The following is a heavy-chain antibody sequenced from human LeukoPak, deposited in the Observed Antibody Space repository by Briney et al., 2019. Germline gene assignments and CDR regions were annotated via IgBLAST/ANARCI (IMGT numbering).Heavy chain of an antibody. D-gene: IGHD6-19*01. J-gene: IGHJ4*02. CDR2: ISGSGGST. CDR1: GFTFSSYA. Sequence: GGSLRLSCAASGFTFSSYAISWVRQAPGKGLEWVSAISGSGGSTYYADSVKGRFTISRDNPKNTLYVQMNSLRAEDTAVYYCAKSSSGWYEFDSCGQGTLVTVSS. V-gene: IGHV3-23*01. CDR3: AKSSSGWYEFDS.